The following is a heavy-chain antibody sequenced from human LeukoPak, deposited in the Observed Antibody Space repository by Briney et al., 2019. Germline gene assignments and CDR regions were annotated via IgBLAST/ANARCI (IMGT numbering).Heavy chain of an antibody. CDR1: GGSVSSGSYY. D-gene: IGHD2-2*01. Sequence: SETLSLTCTVSGGSVSSGSYYWSWIRQPPGKGLEWIGYIYYSGSTNYNPSLKSRVTISVDTSKNQFSLKLSSVTAADTAVYYCGGFSTSDRPNYYGMDVWGKGTTVTVSS. V-gene: IGHV4-61*01. CDR3: GGFSTSDRPNYYGMDV. CDR2: IYYSGST. J-gene: IGHJ6*04.